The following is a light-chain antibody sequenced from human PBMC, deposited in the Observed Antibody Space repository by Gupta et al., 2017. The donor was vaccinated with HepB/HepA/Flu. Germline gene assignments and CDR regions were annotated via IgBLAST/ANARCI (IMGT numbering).Light chain of an antibody. J-gene: IGLJ3*02. CDR2: DVI. CDR3: SSYTSSSTLG. Sequence: SALTPPASVSWSPGRPIIISSSGTSSDVGGYNYVSWYQQHPGKAPKLMIYDVINRPSGVSNRFSGSKSGNTASLTISGLQAEDEADYYCSSYTSSSTLGFGGGTKLTVL. V-gene: IGLV2-14*01. CDR1: SSDVGGYNY.